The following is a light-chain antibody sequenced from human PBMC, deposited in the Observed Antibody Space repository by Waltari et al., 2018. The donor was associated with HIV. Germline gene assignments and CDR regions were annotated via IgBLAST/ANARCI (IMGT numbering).Light chain of an antibody. CDR1: QDINKY. CDR2: DAS. CDR3: QQYEKLPLT. J-gene: IGKJ3*01. V-gene: IGKV1-33*01. Sequence: IQVTQSPSSLSASVGDRVTITCQASQDINKYLNWYQQRLGKAPKLLIYDASSLETGVPSRFSGAGSGTEFTFNISSLQPEDFATYYCQQYEKLPLTFGEGTRVDIK.